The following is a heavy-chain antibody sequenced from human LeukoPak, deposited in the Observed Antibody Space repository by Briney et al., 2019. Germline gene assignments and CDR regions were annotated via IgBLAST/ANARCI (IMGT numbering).Heavy chain of an antibody. V-gene: IGHV1-69*05. D-gene: IGHD6-19*01. CDR3: ARAGYTSGWYTDY. J-gene: IGHJ4*02. Sequence: VKVSCKASGGTFSSYAISWVRQAPGQGLEWVGGIIPIFGTANYAQKFQGRVTITTAESTRTAYMELSSLTSEDTAVYYCARAGYTSGWYTDYWGQGTLVTVSS. CDR1: GGTFSSYA. CDR2: IIPIFGTA.